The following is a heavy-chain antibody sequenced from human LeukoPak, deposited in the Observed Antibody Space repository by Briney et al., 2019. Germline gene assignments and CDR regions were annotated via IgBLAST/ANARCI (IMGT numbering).Heavy chain of an antibody. V-gene: IGHV4-39*01. Sequence: SETLSLTCTVSGGSISSSSYYWGWIRQPPGKGLEWIGSIYYSGSTYYNPSLKSRVTISVDTSKNQFSLKLSSVTAADTAVYYCARLESSLGAAYYYYMDVWGKGTTVTVSS. J-gene: IGHJ6*03. D-gene: IGHD3-16*01. CDR3: ARLESSLGAAYYYYMDV. CDR1: GGSISSSSYY. CDR2: IYYSGST.